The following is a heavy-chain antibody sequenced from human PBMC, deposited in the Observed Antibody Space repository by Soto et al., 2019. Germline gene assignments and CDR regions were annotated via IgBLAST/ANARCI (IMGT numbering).Heavy chain of an antibody. CDR1: GYAFTDYY. V-gene: IGHV1-2*04. D-gene: IGHD3-22*01. CDR2: INPNSGGT. CDR3: ARAYSSSDDFDY. J-gene: IGHJ4*02. Sequence: QVQLVQSGAGVKKPGASVKVSCKASGYAFTDYYMHWVRQAPGQGLEWMGWINPNSGGTNYAQKXQXXXTXXRDTSISTAYMELNRDDTAVYYCARAYSSSDDFDYWGQGTLVTVSS.